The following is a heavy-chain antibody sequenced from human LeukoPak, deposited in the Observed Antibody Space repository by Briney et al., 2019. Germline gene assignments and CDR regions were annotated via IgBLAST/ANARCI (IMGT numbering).Heavy chain of an antibody. CDR1: GFTFSGSA. CDR3: TRHEDYYYYYMDV. CDR2: IRSKANSYAT. J-gene: IGHJ6*03. Sequence: GGSLRLSCAASGFTFSGSAMHWVRQASGKGREWVGRIRSKANSYATAYAASVKGRFTISRDDSKNTAYLQMNSLKTEDTAVYYCTRHEDYYYYYMDVWGKGTTVTVSS. V-gene: IGHV3-73*01.